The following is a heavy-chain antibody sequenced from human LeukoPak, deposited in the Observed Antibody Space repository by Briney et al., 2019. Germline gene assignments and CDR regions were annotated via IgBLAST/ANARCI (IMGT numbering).Heavy chain of an antibody. CDR2: IYYSGST. D-gene: IGHD3-16*02. CDR1: GGSISSGSYY. CDR3: ARGRGLGELSLWAIDY. J-gene: IGHJ4*02. V-gene: IGHV4-39*07. Sequence: PSETLSLTCTVSGGSISSGSYYWSWIRQPPGKGLEWIGSIYYSGSTYYNPSLKSRVTISVDTSKNQFSLKLSSVTAADTAVYYCARGRGLGELSLWAIDYWGQGTLVTVSS.